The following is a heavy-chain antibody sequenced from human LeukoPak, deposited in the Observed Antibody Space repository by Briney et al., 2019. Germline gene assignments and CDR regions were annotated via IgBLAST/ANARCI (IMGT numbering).Heavy chain of an antibody. D-gene: IGHD3-10*01. Sequence: GGSLRLSCAASGFTFSSYAMSWVRRAPGKGLEWVSAISGSGGSTYYADSVKGRFTISRDNSKNTLYLQMNSLRAEDTAVYYCATYIMVRGVYFDYWGQGTLVTVSS. V-gene: IGHV3-23*01. CDR1: GFTFSSYA. CDR2: ISGSGGST. J-gene: IGHJ4*02. CDR3: ATYIMVRGVYFDY.